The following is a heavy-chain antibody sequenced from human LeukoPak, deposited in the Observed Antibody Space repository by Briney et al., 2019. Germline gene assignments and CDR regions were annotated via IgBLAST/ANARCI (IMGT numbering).Heavy chain of an antibody. D-gene: IGHD1-26*01. CDR2: ISGSGDYT. CDR3: ATTLRSGSYYFDS. J-gene: IGHJ4*02. Sequence: GGSLRLSCAASGFTFSDYAMSWVRQPPGKGLEWVSTISGSGDYTYYADSVRGRFTISRDNSKNTLYLQMNSLRVEDTAVYYCATTLRSGSYYFDSWGRGTLVTVSS. V-gene: IGHV3-23*01. CDR1: GFTFSDYA.